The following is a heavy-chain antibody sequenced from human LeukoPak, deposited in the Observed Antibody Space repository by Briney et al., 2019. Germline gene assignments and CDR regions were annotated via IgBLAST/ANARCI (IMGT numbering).Heavy chain of an antibody. CDR1: GGTFRSYA. Sequence: GASVKVSCXASGGTFRSYAISWVRQAPGQGLEWMGGIIPIFGTANYAQKFQGRVTITTDESTSTAYMELSSLRSEDTAVYYCARFSSSWYIFDYWGQGTLVTVSS. J-gene: IGHJ4*02. V-gene: IGHV1-69*05. CDR2: IIPIFGTA. D-gene: IGHD6-13*01. CDR3: ARFSSSWYIFDY.